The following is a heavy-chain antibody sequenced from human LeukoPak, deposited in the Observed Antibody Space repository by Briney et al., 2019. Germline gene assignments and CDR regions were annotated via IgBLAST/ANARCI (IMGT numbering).Heavy chain of an antibody. D-gene: IGHD3-16*02. CDR3: ARAATYETIWGTYQTYDY. CDR2: MNPNRGHT. Sequence: VPSGNVSCTASGYPFTTYDIKWVRHAAGQGLEWMGWMNPNRGHTVYAQKCEGRDTIRTHTSIRTAYMALSSLRSEDTAMYYCARAATYETIWGTYQTYDYWGQGTLVTVPS. CDR1: GYPFTTYD. J-gene: IGHJ4*02. V-gene: IGHV1-8*01.